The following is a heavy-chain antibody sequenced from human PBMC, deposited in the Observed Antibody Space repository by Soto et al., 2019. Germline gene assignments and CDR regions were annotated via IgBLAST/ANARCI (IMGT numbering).Heavy chain of an antibody. V-gene: IGHV3-13*01. D-gene: IGHD6-19*01. CDR2: IGTAGDT. Sequence: GGSLRLSCAASGFTFSSYDMHWVRQATGKGLEWVSAIGTAGDTYYPGSVKGRFTISRENAKNSLYLQMNSLRAGDTAVYYCARAAVAGRGGWFDPWGQGTLVTVSS. CDR1: GFTFSSYD. J-gene: IGHJ5*02. CDR3: ARAAVAGRGGWFDP.